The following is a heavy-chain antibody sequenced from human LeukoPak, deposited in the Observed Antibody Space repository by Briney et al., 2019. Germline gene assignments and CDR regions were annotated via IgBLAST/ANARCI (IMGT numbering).Heavy chain of an antibody. V-gene: IGHV3-49*04. CDR1: GFTFGDYA. J-gene: IGHJ4*02. CDR3: TRNPRTTVTTFDY. Sequence: PGGSLRLSCTASGFTFGDYAMSWVGQAPGKGLEWVGFIRSKAYGGTTEYAASVKGRFTISRDDSKSIAYLQMNSLKTEDTAVYYCTRNPRTTVTTFDYWGQGTLVTVSS. CDR2: IRSKAYGGTT. D-gene: IGHD4-17*01.